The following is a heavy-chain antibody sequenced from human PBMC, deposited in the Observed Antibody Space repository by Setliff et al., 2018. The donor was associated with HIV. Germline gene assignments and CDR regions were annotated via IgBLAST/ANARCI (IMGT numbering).Heavy chain of an antibody. D-gene: IGHD1-26*01. J-gene: IGHJ3*02. V-gene: IGHV4-30-2*01. CDR3: ARGGRGVGVTRRGAFDI. CDR1: GGSISSGGYS. Sequence: KPSETLSLTCAVSGGSISSGGYSWSWIRQPPGKGLEWIGYIYHSGSTYYNPSLKSRVTISVDRSKNQFSLKLSSVTAADTAVYYCARGGRGVGVTRRGAFDIWGQGTMVTVSS. CDR2: IYHSGST.